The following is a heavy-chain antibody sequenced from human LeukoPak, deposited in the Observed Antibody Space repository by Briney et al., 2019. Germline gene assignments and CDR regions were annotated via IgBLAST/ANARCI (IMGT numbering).Heavy chain of an antibody. V-gene: IGHV3-30*04. CDR2: ISYDGSNK. CDR1: GFTFSSYA. J-gene: IGHJ6*02. Sequence: GRSLRLSCAASGFTFSSYAMHWVRQAPGKGLEWVAVISYDGSNKYYADSVKGRFTISRDNSKNTLYLQMNSLRAEDTAVYYCARDRKGALNYGMDVWGQGTTVTVSS. CDR3: ARDRKGALNYGMDV.